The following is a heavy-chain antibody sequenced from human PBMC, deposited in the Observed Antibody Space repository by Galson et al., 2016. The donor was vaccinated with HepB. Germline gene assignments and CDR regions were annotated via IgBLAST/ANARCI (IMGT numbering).Heavy chain of an antibody. CDR1: GFTFSSYW. J-gene: IGHJ4*02. V-gene: IGHV3-7*01. CDR3: ARVGIGSSWYFDY. D-gene: IGHD6-13*01. Sequence: SLRLSCAVSGFTFSSYWMSWVRQGPGKGLEWVAIIKQDGSEKYYVDSVKGRFTISRDNAKKSLYRQMNSLRAEDTAVYYCARVGIGSSWYFDYWGQGTLVTVSS. CDR2: IKQDGSEK.